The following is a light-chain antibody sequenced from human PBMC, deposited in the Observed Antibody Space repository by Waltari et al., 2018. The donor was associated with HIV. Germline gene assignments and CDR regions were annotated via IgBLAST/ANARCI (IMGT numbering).Light chain of an antibody. V-gene: IGKV3-15*01. Sequence: EIVMTQSPATLSVSPGERVTLSCRASQSVSSNLAWYQHKPGHSPRLLIYGASTRATGVPARFSGSGSVTEVTLTISSVQSEDFAVYYCQQYRNWPPGFTFGPGTKVDN. CDR1: QSVSSN. J-gene: IGKJ3*01. CDR3: QQYRNWPPGFT. CDR2: GAS.